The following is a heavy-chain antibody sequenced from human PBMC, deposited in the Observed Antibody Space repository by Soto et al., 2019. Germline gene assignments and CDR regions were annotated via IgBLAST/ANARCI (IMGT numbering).Heavy chain of an antibody. J-gene: IGHJ6*02. CDR2: ISAYNGNT. V-gene: IGHV1-18*01. CDR1: GGTFSSYA. CDR3: ARQNYYSGMDV. Sequence: QVQLVQSGAEVKKPGSSVKVSCKASGGTFSSYAISWVRQAPGQGLEWMGWISAYNGNTNYAQMLQGRVTMTTDTSTATGYMEMRSLESDDTAVYYCARQNYYSGMDVWGQGTTVTVSS.